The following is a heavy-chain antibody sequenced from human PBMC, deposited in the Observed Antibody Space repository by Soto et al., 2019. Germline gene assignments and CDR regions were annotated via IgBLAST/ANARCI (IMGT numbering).Heavy chain of an antibody. V-gene: IGHV3-23*01. J-gene: IGHJ4*02. CDR3: AKHTYSDFWPGHYYYLDF. D-gene: IGHD3-3*01. CDR1: GGSVESSSC. Sequence: VRLKESGPGLVKPSGTLSLTCAVSGGSVESSSCWSWVRQAPGEGLEWVSAINAGGGNTHYADSVKVRFTISRDNSKNTLYLQMDSLRAEDTAVYYCAKHTYSDFWPGHYYYLDFWGQGTLVTVSS. CDR2: INAGGGNT.